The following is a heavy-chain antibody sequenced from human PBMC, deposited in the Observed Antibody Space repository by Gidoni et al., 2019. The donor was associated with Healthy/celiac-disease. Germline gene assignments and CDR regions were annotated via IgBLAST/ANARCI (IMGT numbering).Heavy chain of an antibody. Sequence: EVQLVESGGGLVKPGGSLRLSCAASGFTFSSYSMNWVRQAPGKGLEGVSSSSSSSSYICYADSVKGRFTISRDNAKNSLYLQMNSLRAEDTAVYYCARWPPNWGDGYYFDYWGQGTLVTVSS. CDR1: GFTFSSYS. CDR3: ARWPPNWGDGYYFDY. D-gene: IGHD7-27*01. J-gene: IGHJ4*02. V-gene: IGHV3-21*01. CDR2: SSSSSSYI.